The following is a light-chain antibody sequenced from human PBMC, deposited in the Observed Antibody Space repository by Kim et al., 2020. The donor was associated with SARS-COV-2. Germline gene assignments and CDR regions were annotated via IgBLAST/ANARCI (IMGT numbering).Light chain of an antibody. J-gene: IGKJ2*01. CDR2: LAS. CDR1: ENIGTW. Sequence: SASVGYRVTITCRASENIGTWLAWYQQKPGRAPSLLIYLASTLESVVPSRFSGTGSWTEFSLSITSLQPDDFATYYCQHYSRFPYTFGQGTKLEI. CDR3: QHYSRFPYT. V-gene: IGKV1-5*03.